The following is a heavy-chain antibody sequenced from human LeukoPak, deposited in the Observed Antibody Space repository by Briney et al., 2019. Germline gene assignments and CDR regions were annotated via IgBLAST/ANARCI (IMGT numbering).Heavy chain of an antibody. V-gene: IGHV4-34*01. CDR1: GGSFSGYY. J-gene: IGHJ5*02. Sequence: SETLSLTCAVYGGSFSGYYWSWIRQPSGKGLEWIGEINHSGSTNYNPSLKSRVTISVDTSKNQFSLKLSSVTAADTAVYYCARDLTVVVPADQFDPWGQGTLVTVSS. CDR3: ARDLTVVVPADQFDP. D-gene: IGHD2-2*01. CDR2: INHSGST.